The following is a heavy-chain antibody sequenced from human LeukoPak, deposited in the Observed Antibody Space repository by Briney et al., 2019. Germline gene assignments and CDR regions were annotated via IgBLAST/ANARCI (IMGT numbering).Heavy chain of an antibody. CDR1: GFTFTSYS. CDR3: AKGGKWDVTPFDY. J-gene: IGHJ4*02. V-gene: IGHV3-23*01. Sequence: GSLRLSCAASGFTFTSYSMNWVRQAPGKGLEWVSTISGGGGRTYYADSVKGRFTISRDNSKNTLYLQVNSLRAEDTAVYYCAKGGKWDVTPFDYWGQGTLVTVSS. CDR2: ISGGGGRT. D-gene: IGHD1-26*01.